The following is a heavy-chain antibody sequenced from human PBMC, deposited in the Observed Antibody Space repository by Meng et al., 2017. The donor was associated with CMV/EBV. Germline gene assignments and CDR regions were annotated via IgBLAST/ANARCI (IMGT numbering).Heavy chain of an antibody. CDR3: ARGSRRLPRFNWFDP. CDR1: GGSFSCYY. Sequence: QWRLQDPGPGLGKPSESLSLTCAVYGGSFSCYYWSWIRQPPGKGLEWIGEINHSGSTNYNPSLKSRVTISVDTSKNQFSLKLSSVTAADTAVYYCARGSRRLPRFNWFDPWGQGTLVTVSS. J-gene: IGHJ5*02. V-gene: IGHV4-34*01. D-gene: IGHD3-3*01. CDR2: INHSGST.